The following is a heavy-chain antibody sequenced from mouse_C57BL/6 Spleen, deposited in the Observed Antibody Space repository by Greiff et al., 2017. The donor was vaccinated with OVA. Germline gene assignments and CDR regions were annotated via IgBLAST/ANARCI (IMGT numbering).Heavy chain of an antibody. D-gene: IGHD1-1*01. Sequence: VQLQQSGPELVKPGASVKISCKASGYSFTGYYMHWVKQSSEKSLEWIGEINPSTGGTSYNQKFKGKATLTVDKSSSTAYMQLKSLTSEDSAVYYCARGDYDGSPYFDVWGTGTTVTVSS. J-gene: IGHJ1*03. CDR3: ARGDYDGSPYFDV. CDR2: INPSTGGT. V-gene: IGHV1-43*01. CDR1: GYSFTGYY.